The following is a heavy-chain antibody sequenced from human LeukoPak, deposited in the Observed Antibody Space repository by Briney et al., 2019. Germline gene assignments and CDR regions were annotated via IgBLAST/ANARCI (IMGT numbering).Heavy chain of an antibody. V-gene: IGHV4-39*01. D-gene: IGHD3-22*01. Sequence: KPSETLSLTCTVSGGSISSSSYYWGWIRQPPGKGLEWIGSIYYSGSTYYNPCLKSRVTISVDTSKNQFSLKLSSVTAADTAVYYCARQAHSSLYYFDYWGQGTLVTVSS. CDR3: ARQAHSSLYYFDY. CDR1: GGSISSSSYY. CDR2: IYYSGST. J-gene: IGHJ4*02.